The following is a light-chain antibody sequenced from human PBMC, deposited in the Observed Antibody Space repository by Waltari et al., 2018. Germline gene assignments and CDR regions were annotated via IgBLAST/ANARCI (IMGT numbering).Light chain of an antibody. J-gene: IGLJ3*02. V-gene: IGLV1-44*01. CDR1: SSNIGSNT. Sequence: QTALTQPPSTSGTPGQRVTIPCSGSSSNIGSNTVNCYQQLPGTAPKLLIYTNNQRPSGVPDRFSASKSGTSASLAISGLQSEDEAHYYCASWDDSLSVVLFGGGTKLTVL. CDR3: ASWDDSLSVVL. CDR2: TNN.